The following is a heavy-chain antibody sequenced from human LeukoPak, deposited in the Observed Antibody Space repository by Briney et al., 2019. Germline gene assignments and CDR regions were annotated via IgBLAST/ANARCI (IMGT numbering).Heavy chain of an antibody. CDR3: ARTCNGGSCYYIY. J-gene: IGHJ4*02. Sequence: GASVKVSCKASGYTFTSYGISWVRQAPGQGLEWMGWISTYNGNTDYAQKLQGRVTMTTDTSTSTAYMELRRLRSDDTAVYYCARTCNGGSCYYIYWGQGTLVTVSS. D-gene: IGHD2-15*01. CDR1: GYTFTSYG. CDR2: ISTYNGNT. V-gene: IGHV1-18*01.